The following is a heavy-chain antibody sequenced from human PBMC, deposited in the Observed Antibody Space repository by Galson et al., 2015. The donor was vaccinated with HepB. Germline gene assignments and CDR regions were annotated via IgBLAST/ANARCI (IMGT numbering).Heavy chain of an antibody. CDR1: GYTFTSYA. J-gene: IGHJ3*02. CDR2: INTNTGNP. Sequence: SVKVSCKASGYTFTSYAMNWVRQAPGQGLEWMGWINTNTGNPTYAQGFTGRFVFSLDTSVSTAYLQISSLKAEDTAVYYCARVNRYNWNDHELERQDWSDIWGQGTMVTVSS. CDR3: ARVNRYNWNDHELERQDWSDI. D-gene: IGHD1-1*01. V-gene: IGHV7-4-1*02.